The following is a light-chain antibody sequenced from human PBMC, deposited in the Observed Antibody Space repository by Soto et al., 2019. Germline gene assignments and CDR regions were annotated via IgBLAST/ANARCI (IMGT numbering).Light chain of an antibody. CDR3: KQYTNTTTPWM. J-gene: IGKJ2*01. Sequence: EMQMKKSPDTLVGTKCDIGTXTCRXRQTISTWMAWYQQKPVKAPKILVYDASTLQSGVASRFSGSRSGTEFTLIISGLQPDDCPTYYCKQYTNTTTPWMFGEGTKLDI. CDR1: QTISTW. CDR2: DAS. V-gene: IGKV1-5*01.